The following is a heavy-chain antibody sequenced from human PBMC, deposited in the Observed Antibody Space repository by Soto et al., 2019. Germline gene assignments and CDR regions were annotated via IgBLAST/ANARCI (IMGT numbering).Heavy chain of an antibody. V-gene: IGHV4-30-2*01. CDR3: ARVSGSYYYGMDV. J-gene: IGHJ6*02. D-gene: IGHD1-26*01. CDR2: IYHSGST. Sequence: SETLSLTCTVSGGSISSGGYFWSWIRQHPGKGLEWIGEIYHSGSTNYNPSLKSRVTISVDKSKNQFSLKLSSVTAADTAVYYCARVSGSYYYGMDVWGQGTTVPVSS. CDR1: GGSISSGGYF.